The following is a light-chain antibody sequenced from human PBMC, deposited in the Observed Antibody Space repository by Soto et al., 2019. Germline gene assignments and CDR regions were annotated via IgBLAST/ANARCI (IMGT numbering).Light chain of an antibody. Sequence: EIVLTQSPGTLSLSPGERATLSCRASQSVSSSYLAWYQQKPGQAPRLLIYGASSRATGIPDRFSGRGSGTDFTFTISRLEPEDFAVFYWQEYGSLFGPGNKGDIK. CDR3: QEYGSL. J-gene: IGKJ3*01. CDR1: QSVSSSY. CDR2: GAS. V-gene: IGKV3-20*01.